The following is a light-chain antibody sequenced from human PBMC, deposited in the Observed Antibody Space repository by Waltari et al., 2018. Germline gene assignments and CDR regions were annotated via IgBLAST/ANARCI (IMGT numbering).Light chain of an antibody. CDR1: QSLVYSDGNTY. CDR2: EIS. Sequence: DIVMTQTPLSSPVTLGQPASISCRSSQSLVYSDGNTYLSWLQQRPGQPPRLLIYEISNRFSGVPDRFSGSGAGTDFTLKISRVEAEDVGVYYCRQATQFPLTFGGGTKVEIK. CDR3: RQATQFPLT. J-gene: IGKJ4*01. V-gene: IGKV2-24*01.